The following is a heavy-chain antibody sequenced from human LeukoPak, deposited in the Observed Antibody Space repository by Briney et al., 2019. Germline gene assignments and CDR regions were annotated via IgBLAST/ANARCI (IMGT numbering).Heavy chain of an antibody. CDR3: AKGSRVGATVGDAFDI. Sequence: GGSLRLSCAASGFTFSSYAMSWVRQAPGKGLEWVSAISGSGGSTYYADSVKGRFTISRDNTKNTLYLQMNSLRAEDTAVYYCAKGSRVGATVGDAFDIWGQGTMVTVSS. J-gene: IGHJ3*02. D-gene: IGHD1-26*01. V-gene: IGHV3-23*01. CDR1: GFTFSSYA. CDR2: ISGSGGST.